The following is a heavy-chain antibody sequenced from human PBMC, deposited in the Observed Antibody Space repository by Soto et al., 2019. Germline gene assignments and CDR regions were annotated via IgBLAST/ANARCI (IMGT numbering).Heavy chain of an antibody. CDR2: IYYSGST. Sequence: SETLSLTCTVSGGSISSSSYYWGWIRQPPGKGLEWIGSIYYSGSTYYNTSLKSRVTISVDTSKNQFSLKLSSVTAADTVVYYCARGFEGPNSSGWYFGLPTPKYYFDYWGQGTLVTVSS. CDR3: ARGFEGPNSSGWYFGLPTPKYYFDY. D-gene: IGHD6-19*01. J-gene: IGHJ4*02. CDR1: GGSISSSSYY. V-gene: IGHV4-39*01.